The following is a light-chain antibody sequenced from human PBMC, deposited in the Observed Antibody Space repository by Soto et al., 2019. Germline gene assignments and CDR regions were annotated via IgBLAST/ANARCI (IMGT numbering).Light chain of an antibody. CDR3: QSYDSRLTAYV. Sequence: QSVLTQPPSVSGAPGQRVTISCTGSSSSIGAGYDVHWYHQLPGAAPKLLVSGNNNRPSGVPDRISASKSGTSASLAITGLQTEDEAQYYCQSYDSRLTAYVFGTGTKLTVL. CDR1: SSSIGAGYD. J-gene: IGLJ1*01. V-gene: IGLV1-40*01. CDR2: GNN.